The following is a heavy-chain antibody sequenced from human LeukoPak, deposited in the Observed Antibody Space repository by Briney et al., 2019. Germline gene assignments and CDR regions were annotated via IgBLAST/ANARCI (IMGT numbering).Heavy chain of an antibody. D-gene: IGHD6-13*01. CDR2: ISYDGSNK. J-gene: IGHJ4*02. CDR1: GLTFSSYA. CDR3: ARNTYSSWPY. Sequence: GSLRLSCAASGLTFSSYAMHWVRQAPGKGLEWVAVISYDGSNKYYADSVKGRFTIPRDNSKNTLYLQMNSLRAEDTAVYYCARNTYSSWPYWGQGTLVTVSS. V-gene: IGHV3-30-3*01.